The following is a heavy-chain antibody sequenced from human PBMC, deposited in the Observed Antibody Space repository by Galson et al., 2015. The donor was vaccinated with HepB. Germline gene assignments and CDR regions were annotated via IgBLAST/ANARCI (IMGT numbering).Heavy chain of an antibody. CDR1: GFTFPNHA. D-gene: IGHD3-22*01. J-gene: IGHJ4*02. CDR2: VSGCSSNT. Sequence: SLRLSCAASGFTFPNHAMSWVRQGPGEGLEWVSAVSGCSSNTFYADSVKGRFTISRDNSRNTLYLQMNSLRAEDTAVYYCAKSPYNHDRNGYLTAIDYWGQGTLVAVSS. V-gene: IGHV3-23*01. CDR3: AKSPYNHDRNGYLTAIDY.